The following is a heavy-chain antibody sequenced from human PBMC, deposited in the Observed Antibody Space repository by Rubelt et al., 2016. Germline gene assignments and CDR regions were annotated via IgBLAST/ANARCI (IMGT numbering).Heavy chain of an antibody. J-gene: IGHJ4*02. D-gene: IGHD3-22*01. Sequence: STNYNPSLKSRVTISVDTSKNQFSLKLSSVTAADTAVYYCARDLGYYDSSGYFDYWGQGTLVTVSS. CDR2: ST. V-gene: IGHV4-59*01. CDR3: ARDLGYYDSSGYFDY.